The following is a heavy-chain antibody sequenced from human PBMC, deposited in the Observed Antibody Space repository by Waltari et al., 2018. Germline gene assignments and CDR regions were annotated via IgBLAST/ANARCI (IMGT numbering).Heavy chain of an antibody. CDR3: APIAAAGLDY. J-gene: IGHJ4*02. CDR1: GFTFSSYG. D-gene: IGHD6-13*01. Sequence: QVQLVESGGGVVKSGRSLRLACEASGFTFSSYGMHWVRQAPGKGLEWVAVICYDGSNKSYADSVKGRFTISRDNSKNTLYLQMNSLRAEDTAVYYCAPIAAAGLDYWGQGTLVTVSS. V-gene: IGHV3-33*01. CDR2: ICYDGSNK.